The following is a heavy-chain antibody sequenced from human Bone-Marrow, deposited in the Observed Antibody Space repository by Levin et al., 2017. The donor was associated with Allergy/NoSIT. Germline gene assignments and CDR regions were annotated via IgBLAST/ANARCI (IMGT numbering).Heavy chain of an antibody. J-gene: IGHJ3*01. CDR1: GFTFSTYA. CDR3: AKDGAFFAFWSGYSEVAFDV. D-gene: IGHD3-3*01. Sequence: ETLSLTCAASGFTFSTYAMDWVRQAPGKGLEWVAGISGGGGSIYYADSVKGRFTISRDNSKNTLSLQMNSLRADDTALSFCAKDGAFFAFWSGYSEVAFDVWGQGTMVTVS. CDR2: ISGGGGSI. V-gene: IGHV3-23*01.